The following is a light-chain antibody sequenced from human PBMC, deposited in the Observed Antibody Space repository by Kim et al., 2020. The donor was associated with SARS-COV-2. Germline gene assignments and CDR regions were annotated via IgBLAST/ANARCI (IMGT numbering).Light chain of an antibody. CDR2: GEN. CDR3: NSRDSSGNHLV. V-gene: IGLV3-19*01. Sequence: ALGQPVRITCQGDSLRSYYASWYQQKPGQAPIFVIYGENNRPSWIPDRFSGSSSGNTASLTITGAQAEDEGDYYCNSRDSSGNHLVFGGGTQLTVL. J-gene: IGLJ3*02. CDR1: SLRSYY.